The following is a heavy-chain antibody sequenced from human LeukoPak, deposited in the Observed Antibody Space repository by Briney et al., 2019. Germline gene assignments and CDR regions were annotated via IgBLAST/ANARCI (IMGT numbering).Heavy chain of an antibody. CDR1: GFTFGDYY. J-gene: IGHJ3*02. V-gene: IGHV3-11*06. D-gene: IGHD4-17*01. CDR2: ISIGSHFT. CDR3: ARDNDRDSGRPFDI. Sequence: GGSLRLSCVASGFTFGDYYMSWIRQAPGKGLEWVSYISIGSHFTKYADAVKGRFTISRDDAKNSLYLQMNNLRAEDTAVYFCARDNDRDSGRPFDIWGQGTMVTVRS.